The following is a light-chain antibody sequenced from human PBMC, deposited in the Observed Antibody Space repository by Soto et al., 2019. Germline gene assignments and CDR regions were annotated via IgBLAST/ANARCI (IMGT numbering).Light chain of an antibody. CDR3: QQYDSTPPT. Sequence: EIVLTQSPGTLSLSPGERATLSCRASQSVNSNYLAWYQRKPGQAPRLLIYGASNRATDIPYRFSASGAGTDFTLTSTRLEAEDFAVYYCQQYDSTPPTFGQGTKEEVK. CDR2: GAS. V-gene: IGKV3-20*01. CDR1: QSVNSNY. J-gene: IGKJ1*01.